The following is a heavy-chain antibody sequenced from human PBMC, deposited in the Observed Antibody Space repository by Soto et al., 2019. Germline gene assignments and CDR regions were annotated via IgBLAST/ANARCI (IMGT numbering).Heavy chain of an antibody. CDR1: GDSISSSSYF. V-gene: IGHV4-39*01. D-gene: IGHD6-19*01. CDR2: IYHTGTT. CDR3: ARQQWLVLNAFDI. J-gene: IGHJ3*02. Sequence: SETLSLTCIVSGDSISSSSYFWGWIRQPPGKGLEWIGSIYHTGTTYYNPSLESLVSISVDTSKNQFSLKLSSVTAADTAVYYCARQQWLVLNAFDIWGQGTMVTVSS.